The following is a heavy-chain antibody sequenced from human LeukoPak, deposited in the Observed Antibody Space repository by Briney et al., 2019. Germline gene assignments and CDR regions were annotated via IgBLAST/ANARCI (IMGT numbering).Heavy chain of an antibody. Sequence: SSETLSLTCTVSGGSISSYYWSWIRQPPGKGLEWIGYIYYSGSTYYNPSLKSRVTISVDTSKNQFSLKLSSVTAADTAVYYCARAGDSDAFDIWGQGTMVTVSS. CDR2: IYYSGST. V-gene: IGHV4-59*06. J-gene: IGHJ3*02. D-gene: IGHD7-27*01. CDR3: ARAGDSDAFDI. CDR1: GGSISSYY.